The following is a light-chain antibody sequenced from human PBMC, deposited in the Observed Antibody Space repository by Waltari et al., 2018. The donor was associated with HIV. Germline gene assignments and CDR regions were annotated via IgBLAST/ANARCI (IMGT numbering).Light chain of an antibody. J-gene: IGKJ1*01. CDR3: QQYFDTPT. V-gene: IGKV4-1*01. CDR1: QSVLYDSKNENY. CDR2: WAS. Sequence: IVMTQSPDSLAVSLGARATINCRSRQSVLYDSKNENYLSCYQQKPGQPPKLLLYWASTRESGVPDRFSGSGSGTDFTLTISSLQAEDVAVYYCQQYFDTPTFGQGTKVEIK.